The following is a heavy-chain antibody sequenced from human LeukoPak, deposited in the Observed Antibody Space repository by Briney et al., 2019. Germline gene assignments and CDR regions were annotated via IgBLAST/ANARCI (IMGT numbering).Heavy chain of an antibody. CDR2: ISSSSSYI. J-gene: IGHJ4*02. D-gene: IGHD6-6*01. Sequence: PGGSLRLSXAASGFTFSSYSMNWVGQAPGKGLEWVSSISSSSSYIYYADSVKGRFTISRDNAKNSLYLQMNSLRAEDTAVYYCARAGRSIAARDFDYWGQGTLVTVSS. V-gene: IGHV3-21*01. CDR1: GFTFSSYS. CDR3: ARAGRSIAARDFDY.